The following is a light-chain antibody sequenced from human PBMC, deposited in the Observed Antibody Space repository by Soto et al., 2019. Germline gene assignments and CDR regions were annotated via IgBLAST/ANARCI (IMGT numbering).Light chain of an antibody. V-gene: IGKV3-20*01. J-gene: IGKJ1*01. Sequence: EIVLTQAPGTLSLSPGESATLSCSASQSVSSSSLAWYQQKPGQAPRLLIYGASSMATGITDRFSGSGSVTDFKLTHSRLETEDFAVYYVQQYGSSPRTFGQGTKVEI. CDR1: QSVSSSS. CDR2: GAS. CDR3: QQYGSSPRT.